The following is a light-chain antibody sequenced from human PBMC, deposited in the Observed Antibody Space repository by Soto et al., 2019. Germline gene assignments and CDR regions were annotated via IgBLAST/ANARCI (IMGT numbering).Light chain of an antibody. CDR1: QSVSSSY. V-gene: IGKV3-20*01. J-gene: IGKJ1*01. CDR2: GAS. Sequence: ESVLTQSPGTLSLSPGEKATTSCRASQSVSSSYLAWYQQKPGQAPRLLIYGASSRATGIPDRFSGSGSGTDFTLTVSRLEPEDFAVYYCQQFGSSSWTFGQGTKVDIK. CDR3: QQFGSSSWT.